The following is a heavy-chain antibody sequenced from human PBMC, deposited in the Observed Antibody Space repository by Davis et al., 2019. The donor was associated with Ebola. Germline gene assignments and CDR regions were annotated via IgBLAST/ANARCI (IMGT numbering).Heavy chain of an antibody. V-gene: IGHV3-23*01. Sequence: GESLKISCAASGFTFSSYAMSWVRQAPGKGLEWVSAIAGSGGSTYHADSVKGRFTISRDNSKNTLYLQMNSLGAEDTAVYYCAKLGGGSSWYWFDYWGQGTLVTVSS. CDR3: AKLGGGSSWYWFDY. CDR2: IAGSGGST. D-gene: IGHD6-13*01. CDR1: GFTFSSYA. J-gene: IGHJ4*02.